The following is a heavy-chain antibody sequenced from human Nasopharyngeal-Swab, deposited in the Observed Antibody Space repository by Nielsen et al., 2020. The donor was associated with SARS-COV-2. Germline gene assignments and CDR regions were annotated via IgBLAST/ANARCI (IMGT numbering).Heavy chain of an antibody. V-gene: IGHV4-59*12. CDR1: GGSISSYY. J-gene: IGHJ6*03. D-gene: IGHD2-15*01. CDR3: ARGGYCSGGSCYFSRLYYYYYMDV. CDR2: IYYSGST. Sequence: SETLSLTCTVSGGSISSYYWSWIRQPPGKGLEWIGYIYYSGSTNYNPSLKSRVTISVDTSKNQFSLRLSSVTAADTAVYFCARGGYCSGGSCYFSRLYYYYYMDVWDKGTTVTVSS.